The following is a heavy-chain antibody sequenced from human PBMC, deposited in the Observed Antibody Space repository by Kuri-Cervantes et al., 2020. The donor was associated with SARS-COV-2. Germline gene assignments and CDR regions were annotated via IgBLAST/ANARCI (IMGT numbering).Heavy chain of an antibody. CDR2: INPNSGGT. CDR3: ARDIVVVPAASSDY. D-gene: IGHD2-2*01. Sequence: ASMKVSCKASGYTFTGYYMHWVRQAPGQGLEWMGWINPNSGGTNYAQKFQGRVTMTRGTSISTAYMELSRLRSDDTAVYYCARDIVVVPAASSDYWGQGTLVTVSS. J-gene: IGHJ4*02. CDR1: GYTFTGYY. V-gene: IGHV1-2*02.